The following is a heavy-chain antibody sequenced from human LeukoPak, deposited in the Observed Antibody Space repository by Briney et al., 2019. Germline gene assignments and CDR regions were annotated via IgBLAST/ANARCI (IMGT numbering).Heavy chain of an antibody. CDR1: GESFSGYY. Sequence: SETLSLTCAVYGESFSGYYWSWIRQPPGKGLEWIGEINHSGSTNYNPSLKSRVTISVDTSKNQFSLKLSSVTAADTAVYYCARGVNNWNVDVFDIWGQGTMVTISS. D-gene: IGHD1-20*01. CDR2: INHSGST. V-gene: IGHV4-34*01. J-gene: IGHJ3*02. CDR3: ARGVNNWNVDVFDI.